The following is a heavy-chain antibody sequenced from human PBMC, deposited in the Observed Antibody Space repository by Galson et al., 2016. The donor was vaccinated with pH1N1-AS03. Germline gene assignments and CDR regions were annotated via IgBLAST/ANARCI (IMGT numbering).Heavy chain of an antibody. CDR3: ARGGGSSLDY. Sequence: SVKVSCKASGYIFSDYYVHWVRQAPGQELEWMGWINPSSGGTKYAQKFQGRVTMTRDTSISTAFMELSRLTSDDTAVYFCARGGGSSLDYWGQGTLVPVSS. CDR2: INPSSGGT. V-gene: IGHV1-2*02. D-gene: IGHD1-26*01. J-gene: IGHJ4*02. CDR1: GYIFSDYY.